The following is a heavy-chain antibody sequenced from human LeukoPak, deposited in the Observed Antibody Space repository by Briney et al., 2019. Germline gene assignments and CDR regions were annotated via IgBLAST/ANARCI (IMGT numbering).Heavy chain of an antibody. CDR2: INPNSGGT. J-gene: IGHJ4*02. V-gene: IGHV1-2*02. Sequence: ASVKVSCKASGYTFTGYYMHWVRQAPGQGLEWMGWINPNSGGTNYAQKFQGRVTMTRDTSISTAYMELSSLGSDDTAVYYCARGSYYYESSGYSLYWGQGTLVTVSS. D-gene: IGHD3-22*01. CDR3: ARGSYYYESSGYSLY. CDR1: GYTFTGYY.